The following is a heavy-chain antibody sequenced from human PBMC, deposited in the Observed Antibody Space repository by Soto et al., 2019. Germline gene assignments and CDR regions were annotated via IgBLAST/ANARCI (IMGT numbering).Heavy chain of an antibody. CDR3: AKATYQFYGEHYYYMDV. D-gene: IGHD4-17*01. Sequence: GGSLRLSCAASGFTFSSYAMSWVRQAPGKGLEWVSAISGSGGSTYYADSVKGRFTISRDNSKNTLYLQMNSLRAEDTAVYYCAKATYQFYGEHYYYMDVWGKGTTVTVSS. V-gene: IGHV3-23*01. J-gene: IGHJ6*03. CDR1: GFTFSSYA. CDR2: ISGSGGST.